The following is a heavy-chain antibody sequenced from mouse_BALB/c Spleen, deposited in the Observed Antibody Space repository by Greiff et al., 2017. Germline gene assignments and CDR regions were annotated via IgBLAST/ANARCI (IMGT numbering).Heavy chain of an antibody. D-gene: IGHD2-10*01. Sequence: QVQLKQSGPGLVAPSQSLSITCTVSGFSLTGYGVNWVRQPPGKGLEWLGMIWGDGSTDYNSALKSRLSISKDNSKSQVFLKMNSLQTDDTARYYCARDGAYYGNYYAMDYWGQGTSVTVSS. CDR1: GFSLTGYG. J-gene: IGHJ4*01. CDR2: IWGDGST. CDR3: ARDGAYYGNYYAMDY. V-gene: IGHV2-6-7*01.